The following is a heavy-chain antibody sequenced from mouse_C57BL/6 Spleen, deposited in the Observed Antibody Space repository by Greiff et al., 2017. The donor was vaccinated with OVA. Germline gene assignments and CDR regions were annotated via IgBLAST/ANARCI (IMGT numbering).Heavy chain of an antibody. V-gene: IGHV1-52*01. Sequence: QVQLQQPGAELVRPGSSVKLSCKASGYTFTSYWMTWVKQRPIQGLEWLGNIYPANSGPNYNQKFKDKATVTVDTSSSTAYMQLSSLTSEDSAGYYCARDCYVSSFAYWGQGTLVTVSA. D-gene: IGHD1-1*01. J-gene: IGHJ3*01. CDR3: ARDCYVSSFAY. CDR1: GYTFTSYW. CDR2: IYPANSGP.